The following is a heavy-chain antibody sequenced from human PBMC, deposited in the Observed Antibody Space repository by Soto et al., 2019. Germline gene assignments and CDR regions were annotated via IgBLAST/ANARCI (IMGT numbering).Heavy chain of an antibody. CDR1: GGSISNYY. J-gene: IGHJ5*02. D-gene: IGHD2-15*01. Sequence: PSETLSLTCTVSGGSISNYYWSWIRQPPGKGLEWIGEINHSGSTNYNPSLKSRVTISVDTSKNQFSLKLSSVTAADTAVYYCARTLKVVPYCSGGSCYSNWFDPWGQGTLVTVSS. CDR2: INHSGST. CDR3: ARTLKVVPYCSGGSCYSNWFDP. V-gene: IGHV4-34*01.